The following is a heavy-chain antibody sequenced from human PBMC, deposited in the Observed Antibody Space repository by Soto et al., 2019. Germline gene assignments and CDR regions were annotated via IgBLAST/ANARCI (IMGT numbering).Heavy chain of an antibody. CDR3: ARNTYEVGDFHR. Sequence: QVQLVQSGAEMKKPGASVKVSCKASGYTFTNYDINWVRQAPGQGLEWLGWMTPNSGNTGYAQKFQGRVTLTRDTSISTAYMELSSLRSEDTAVYYCARNTYEVGDFHRWGQGTRVTVSS. V-gene: IGHV1-8*01. D-gene: IGHD1-26*01. CDR1: GYTFTNYD. CDR2: MTPNSGNT. J-gene: IGHJ4*02.